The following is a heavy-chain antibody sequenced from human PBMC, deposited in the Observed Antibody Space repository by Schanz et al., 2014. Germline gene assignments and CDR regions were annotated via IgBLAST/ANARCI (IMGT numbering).Heavy chain of an antibody. J-gene: IGHJ4*02. Sequence: VQLVESGGGLVQPGGSLRLSCAASGFVFGDYYMTWIRQAPGKGLEWVSSINTGGDSTYYADSVKGRFTISRDNSKNTLYLQMNSLRAEDTAVYYCARIGGSVFDYWGQGTLLTVSS. CDR3: ARIGGSVFDY. V-gene: IGHV3-11*01. CDR2: INTGGDST. CDR1: GFVFGDYY. D-gene: IGHD3-10*01.